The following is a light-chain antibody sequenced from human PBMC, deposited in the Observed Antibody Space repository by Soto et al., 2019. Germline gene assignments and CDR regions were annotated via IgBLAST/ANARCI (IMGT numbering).Light chain of an antibody. J-gene: IGKJ4*01. CDR2: DAF. Sequence: DIQMTQSPSSLSASVGDRVTITCRASQSISSWLAWYQQKPGKAPKLLIFDAFSLESGVPSRFSGSRSGTEFTLTISSLQPDDYATYYSQQYNSYSPLTVGGGTKVEIK. CDR1: QSISSW. CDR3: QQYNSYSPLT. V-gene: IGKV1-5*01.